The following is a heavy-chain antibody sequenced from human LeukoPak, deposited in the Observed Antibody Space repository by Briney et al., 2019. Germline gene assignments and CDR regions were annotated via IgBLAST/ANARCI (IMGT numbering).Heavy chain of an antibody. CDR1: GFTFSSYS. J-gene: IGHJ6*03. CDR2: VSSSSSYI. D-gene: IGHD2-15*01. Sequence: GGSLRLSCAASGFTFSSYSMNWVRQAPGKGLEWVSSVSSSSSYIYYADSVKGRFTISRDNAKNSLYLQMNSLRAEDTAVYYCARDCSGGSCYSDYYYYYMDVWGKGTTVTVSS. CDR3: ARDCSGGSCYSDYYYYYMDV. V-gene: IGHV3-21*01.